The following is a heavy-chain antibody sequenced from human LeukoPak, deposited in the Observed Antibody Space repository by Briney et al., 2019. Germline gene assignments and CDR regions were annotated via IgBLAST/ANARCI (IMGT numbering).Heavy chain of an antibody. J-gene: IGHJ4*02. CDR3: ARHRCGYNGYVDY. V-gene: IGHV5-51*01. CDR1: GYSFTSYW. CDR2: IYPGDSDT. D-gene: IGHD5-12*01. Sequence: GESLKIPCQGSGYSFTSYWIGWARQMPGKGLEWMGIIYPGDSDTRYSPSFQGQVTMSADKSISTAYLQWSSLKASDPAMYYCARHRCGYNGYVDYWGQGTLVAVSS.